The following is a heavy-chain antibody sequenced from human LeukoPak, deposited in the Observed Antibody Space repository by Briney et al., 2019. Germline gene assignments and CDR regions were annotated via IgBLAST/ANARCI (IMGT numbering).Heavy chain of an antibody. CDR2: VYYRGST. V-gene: IGHV4-31*03. J-gene: IGHJ2*01. D-gene: IGHD6-13*01. CDR1: GGSISSGGYY. Sequence: SETLSLTCTVSGGSISSGGYYWSSIRQHPGKGLEWIGYVYYRGSTYYNPSLKSRLTISVDTSKNQFSLKLTSVTAPDTAVYYCGRQAAAGTRYFDLWGRGTLVTVSS. CDR3: GRQAAAGTRYFDL.